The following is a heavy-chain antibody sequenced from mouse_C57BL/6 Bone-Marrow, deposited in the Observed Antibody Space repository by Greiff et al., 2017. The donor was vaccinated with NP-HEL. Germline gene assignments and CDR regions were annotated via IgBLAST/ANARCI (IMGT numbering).Heavy chain of an antibody. Sequence: EVKLMESGAELVRPGASVKLSCTASGFNIKDDYMHWVKQRPEQGLEWIGWIDPENGDTEYASKFQGKATITADTSSNTAYLQLSSLTSEDTAVYYCTTWGVTPFAYWGQGTLVTVSA. V-gene: IGHV14-4*01. J-gene: IGHJ3*01. CDR2: IDPENGDT. CDR3: TTWGVTPFAY. CDR1: GFNIKDDY. D-gene: IGHD2-2*01.